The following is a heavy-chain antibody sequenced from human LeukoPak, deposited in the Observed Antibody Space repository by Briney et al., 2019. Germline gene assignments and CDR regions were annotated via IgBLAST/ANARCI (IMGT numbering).Heavy chain of an antibody. CDR1: GFTFSSYS. J-gene: IGHJ3*02. Sequence: PGGSLRLSCAASGFTFSSYSMNWVRQAPGKGLEWVSSISSSSSYIYYADSVKGRFTISRDNAKNSLYLQMNSLRAEDTAVYYCARPRYFDWLLYGDAFDIWGQGTMVTVSS. CDR3: ARPRYFDWLLYGDAFDI. CDR2: ISSSSSYI. V-gene: IGHV3-21*01. D-gene: IGHD3-9*01.